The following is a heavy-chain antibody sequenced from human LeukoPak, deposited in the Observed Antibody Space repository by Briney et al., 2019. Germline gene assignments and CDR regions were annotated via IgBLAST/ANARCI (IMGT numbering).Heavy chain of an antibody. CDR1: GFTFSSFR. J-gene: IGHJ4*02. D-gene: IGHD3-22*01. CDR3: AKERDSSGYFDY. V-gene: IGHV3-23*01. Sequence: PGGSLRLSCAASGFTFSSFRMHWVRQDPGKGLVWVSAISGRGDRTYYADSVKGRFTISRDNSKNTLYLQMHSLRAEDTALYYCAKERDSSGYFDYWGQGTLVTVSS. CDR2: ISGRGDRT.